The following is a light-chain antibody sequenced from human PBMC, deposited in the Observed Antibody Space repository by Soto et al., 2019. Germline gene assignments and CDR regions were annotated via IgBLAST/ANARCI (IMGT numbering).Light chain of an antibody. Sequence: EIVLTQSPGTLSLSPGERATLSCRASQSVSNNYLAWYQQKPGQAPRLLIYGASSRATGIPDRFSGSGSGTGFTLTISRLEPEDFAVYYCQQYGSSLTWTFGQGTKVDIK. V-gene: IGKV3-20*01. CDR2: GAS. CDR1: QSVSNNY. CDR3: QQYGSSLTWT. J-gene: IGKJ1*01.